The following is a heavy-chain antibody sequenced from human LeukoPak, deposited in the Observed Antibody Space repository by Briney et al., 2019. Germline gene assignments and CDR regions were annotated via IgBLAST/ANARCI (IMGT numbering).Heavy chain of an antibody. CDR2: INAGNGNT. CDR1: GYTFTSYA. CDR3: ARDVTKYGGPGN. Sequence: ASVKVSCKASGYTFTSYAMHWVRQAPGQRLEWMGWINAGNGNTKYSQKFQGRVTITRDTSASTAYMELSSLRSEDTAVYYCARDVTKYGGPGNWGQGTLVTVSS. V-gene: IGHV1-3*01. J-gene: IGHJ4*02. D-gene: IGHD4/OR15-4a*01.